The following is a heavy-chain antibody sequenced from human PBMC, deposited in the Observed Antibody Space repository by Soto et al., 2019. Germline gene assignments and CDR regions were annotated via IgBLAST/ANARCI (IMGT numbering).Heavy chain of an antibody. D-gene: IGHD6-19*01. J-gene: IGHJ3*02. Sequence: EVQLVESGGGLVQPGRSLRLSCTASGFTFGDYAMSWVRQAPGKGLEWVGFIRSKAYGGTTEYAASVKGRFTISRDDSKSIAYLQMNSLKTEDTAVYYCTRDPSGWPEVAYAFDIWGQGTMVTVSS. CDR1: GFTFGDYA. CDR2: IRSKAYGGTT. V-gene: IGHV3-49*04. CDR3: TRDPSGWPEVAYAFDI.